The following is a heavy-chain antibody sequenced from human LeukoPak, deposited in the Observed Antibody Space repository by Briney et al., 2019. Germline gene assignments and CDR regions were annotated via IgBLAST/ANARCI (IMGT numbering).Heavy chain of an antibody. D-gene: IGHD1-26*01. CDR2: ISGSGGST. Sequence: PGGSLRLSCAASGFTFSSYAMSWVRQAPGKGLEWVSAISGSGGSTYYADSVKGRFTISRDNSRNTLYLQMNSLRAEDTAVYYCAEEDEWELVEYFDYWGQGTLVTVSS. CDR3: AEEDEWELVEYFDY. V-gene: IGHV3-23*01. CDR1: GFTFSSYA. J-gene: IGHJ4*02.